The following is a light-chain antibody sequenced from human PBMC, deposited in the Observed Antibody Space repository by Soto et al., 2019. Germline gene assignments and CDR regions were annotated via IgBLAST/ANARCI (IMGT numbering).Light chain of an antibody. V-gene: IGKV3-11*01. Sequence: EIVLTQSPATLSLSPGERATLSCRASQSVGSNLAWYQQKPGQAPRLLIYDASNRVADFPSRFSGSRSGTDFTLTISSLEAEDFALYFCQQCYSWPLTFGGGNKVEIK. CDR3: QQCYSWPLT. CDR1: QSVGSN. CDR2: DAS. J-gene: IGKJ4*01.